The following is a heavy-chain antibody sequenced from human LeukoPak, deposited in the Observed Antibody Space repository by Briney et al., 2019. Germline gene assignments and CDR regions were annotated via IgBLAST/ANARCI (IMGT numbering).Heavy chain of an antibody. V-gene: IGHV3-49*04. J-gene: IGHJ4*02. CDR1: GFTSCDYA. CDR2: IRSKAYGGTT. CDR3: TSGVLWFGELSYFDY. Sequence: GGSLRLSCTASGFTSCDYAMSWVRQAPGKGLEWVGFIRSKAYGGTTEYAASVKGRFTISRDDSKSIAYLQMNSLQTEDTAVYYCTSGVLWFGELSYFDYWGQGTLVTVSS. D-gene: IGHD3-10*01.